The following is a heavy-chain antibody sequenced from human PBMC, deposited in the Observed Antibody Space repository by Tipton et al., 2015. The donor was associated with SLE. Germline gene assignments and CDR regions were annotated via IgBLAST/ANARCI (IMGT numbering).Heavy chain of an antibody. D-gene: IGHD2-15*01. Sequence: GASVTRSTHYWAWLRQPPGKGLEWIASIYYSGNTNYAPSLKSRVTISLDTNDYFSLRLSSVTAADTAVYYCARASRGRVSTPGNLFRVGVRFDSWGQGTLVTVSS. CDR3: ARASRGRVSTPGNLFRVGVRFDS. J-gene: IGHJ4*02. CDR1: GASVTRSTHY. V-gene: IGHV4-39*02. CDR2: IYYSGNT.